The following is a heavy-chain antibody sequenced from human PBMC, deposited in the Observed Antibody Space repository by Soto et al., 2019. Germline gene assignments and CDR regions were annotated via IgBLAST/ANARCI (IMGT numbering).Heavy chain of an antibody. D-gene: IGHD3-22*01. J-gene: IGHJ4*01. CDR3: AHHIVVRSTRGIDY. Sequence: QVHLQESGPGLVKPSGTLSLTCAVSGGSITTNWWSWVRQPPGKGLEWIGEIYHSWTTNYNPSRRGRVTISVDNSNNQFSLNLNSVTAADSAIYYCAHHIVVRSTRGIDYWGHGNLVTVSS. CDR2: IYHSWTT. CDR1: GGSITTNW. V-gene: IGHV4-4*02.